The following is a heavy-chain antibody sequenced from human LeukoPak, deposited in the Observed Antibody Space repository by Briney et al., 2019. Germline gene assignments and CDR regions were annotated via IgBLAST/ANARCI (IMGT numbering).Heavy chain of an antibody. V-gene: IGHV3-43*01. D-gene: IGHD6-19*01. J-gene: IGHJ4*02. CDR2: ISWDGGST. CDR3: AKYGYSSGFDY. CDR1: GFTFSTYA. Sequence: GGSLRLSCAASGFTFSTYAMTWVRQAPGKGLEWVSLISWDGGSTYYADSVKGRFTISRDNSKNSLFLQMNSLRTEDTALYYCAKYGYSSGFDYWGQGTLVAVSS.